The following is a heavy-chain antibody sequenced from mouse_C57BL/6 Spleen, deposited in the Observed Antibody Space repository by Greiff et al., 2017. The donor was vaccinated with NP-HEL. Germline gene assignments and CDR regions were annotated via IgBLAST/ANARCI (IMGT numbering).Heavy chain of an antibody. Sequence: QVQLQQPGAELVRPGSSVKLSCKASGYTFTSYWMHWVKQRPIQGLEWIGNIDPSDSETHYNQKFKDKATLTVDKSSSTAYMQLSSLTSEDSAVYYFARVGGVVRSPSFDVWGTGTTVTVSS. CDR1: GYTFTSYW. D-gene: IGHD2-10*02. CDR2: IDPSDSET. CDR3: ARVGGVVRSPSFDV. J-gene: IGHJ1*03. V-gene: IGHV1-52*01.